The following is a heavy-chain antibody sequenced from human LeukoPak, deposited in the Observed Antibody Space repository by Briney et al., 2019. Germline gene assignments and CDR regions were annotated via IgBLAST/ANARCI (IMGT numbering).Heavy chain of an antibody. V-gene: IGHV1-24*01. D-gene: IGHD4-17*01. J-gene: IGHJ4*02. CDR1: GYTLTEVS. Sequence: ASVKVSCKISGYTLTEVSMHWVRQAAGKVLEWMGGFDPADGEPIYAQKFQGRVTMSEDTSTDTAYLDLSSLRSEDTAVYYCATEVVGYGDVHYFDSWGQGTLVTVSS. CDR3: ATEVVGYGDVHYFDS. CDR2: FDPADGEP.